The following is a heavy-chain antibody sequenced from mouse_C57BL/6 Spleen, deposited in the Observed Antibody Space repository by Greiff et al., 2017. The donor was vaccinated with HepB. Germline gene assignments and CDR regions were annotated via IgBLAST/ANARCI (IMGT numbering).Heavy chain of an antibody. CDR1: GYTFTSYW. V-gene: IGHV1-69*01. CDR3: ARRTYGSNYFDY. J-gene: IGHJ2*01. Sequence: VQLQQSGAELVMPGASVKLSCKASGYTFTSYWMHWVKQRPGQGLEWIGEIDPSDSYTNYNQKFKGKSTLTVDKSSSTAYMQLSSLTSEDSAVYYCARRTYGSNYFDYWGQGTTLTVSS. CDR2: IDPSDSYT. D-gene: IGHD1-1*01.